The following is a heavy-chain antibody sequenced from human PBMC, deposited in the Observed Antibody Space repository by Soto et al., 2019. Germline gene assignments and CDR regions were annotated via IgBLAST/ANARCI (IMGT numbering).Heavy chain of an antibody. CDR1: GYTFTSYA. Sequence: ASVKVSCKASGYTFTSYAMHWVRQAPGQRLEWMGWINAGNGNTKYSQKFQGRVTITRDTSASTAYMELSSLRSEDTAVYYCARGGDLYDSSGYYYDLFDYWGQGTLVTVSS. V-gene: IGHV1-3*01. CDR3: ARGGDLYDSSGYYYDLFDY. J-gene: IGHJ4*02. D-gene: IGHD3-22*01. CDR2: INAGNGNT.